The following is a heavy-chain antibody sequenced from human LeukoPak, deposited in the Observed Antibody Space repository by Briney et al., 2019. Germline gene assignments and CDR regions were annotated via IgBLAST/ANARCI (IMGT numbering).Heavy chain of an antibody. CDR3: ARQKCTSTSCLTKNAFDI. D-gene: IGHD2-2*01. J-gene: IGHJ3*02. V-gene: IGHV4-4*09. Sequence: PSETLSLTCTVLGSISGYYRSWIRQPPGKELEWIGYIYTSGSTNYNPSLESRVTISVDTSKNQFSLDLRSVTAADTAVYYCARQKCTSTSCLTKNAFDIWGQGTMVTVSS. CDR1: GSISGYY. CDR2: IYTSGST.